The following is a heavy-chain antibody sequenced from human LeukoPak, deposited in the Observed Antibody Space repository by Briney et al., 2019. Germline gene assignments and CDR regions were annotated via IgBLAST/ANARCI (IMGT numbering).Heavy chain of an antibody. CDR2: IIPIFGTA. V-gene: IGHV1-69*05. CDR3: ARAWYSGYDIDSGGWYPYYFDY. CDR1: GGTFSSYA. Sequence: GASVKVSCKASGGTFSSYAISWVRQAPGQGLEWMGEIIPIFGTANYAQKFQGRVTITTDESTSTAYMELSSLRSEDTAVYYCARAWYSGYDIDSGGWYPYYFDYWGQGTLVTVSS. J-gene: IGHJ4*02. D-gene: IGHD5-12*01.